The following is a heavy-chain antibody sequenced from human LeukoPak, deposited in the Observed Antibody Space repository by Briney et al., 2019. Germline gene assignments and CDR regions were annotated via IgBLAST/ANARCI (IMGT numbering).Heavy chain of an antibody. V-gene: IGHV1-8*03. J-gene: IGHJ3*02. CDR2: MNPNSGNT. CDR1: GYTFTSYD. D-gene: IGHD3-22*01. Sequence: ASVKVSCKASGYTFTSYDINWARQATGQGLEWMGWMNPNSGNTDYAQKFQGRVTITADKSTSTAYMELSSLRSEDTAVYYCAEKGRYYDSSGLSAFDIWGQGTMVTVSS. CDR3: AEKGRYYDSSGLSAFDI.